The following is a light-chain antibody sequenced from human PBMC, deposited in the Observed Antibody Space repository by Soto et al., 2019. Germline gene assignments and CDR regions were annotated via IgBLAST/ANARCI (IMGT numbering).Light chain of an antibody. CDR1: QSVSSSY. V-gene: IGKV3D-15*01. Sequence: EIVLTQSPGTLSLSPGGRATLSCRASQSVSSSYLAWYQQKPGQAPRLLIYGASSRATGIPARFSGSGSGTEFTLTISSLQSEDFAVYYCQHCNNWPITFGQGTRLEIK. CDR3: QHCNNWPIT. J-gene: IGKJ5*01. CDR2: GAS.